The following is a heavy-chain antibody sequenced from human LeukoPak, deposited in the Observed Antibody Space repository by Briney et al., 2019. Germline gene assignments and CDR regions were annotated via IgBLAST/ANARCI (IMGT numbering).Heavy chain of an antibody. D-gene: IGHD2-15*01. CDR2: INAGNGNT. CDR1: GYTFTSYA. J-gene: IGHJ3*02. Sequence: GASVKVSCEASGYTFTSYAMHWVRQAPGQRLEWMGWINAGNGNTKYSQKFQGRVTITRDTSASTAYMELSSLRSEDTAVYYCARVTSSVVVVARGDAFDIWGQGTMVTVSS. V-gene: IGHV1-3*01. CDR3: ARVTSSVVVVARGDAFDI.